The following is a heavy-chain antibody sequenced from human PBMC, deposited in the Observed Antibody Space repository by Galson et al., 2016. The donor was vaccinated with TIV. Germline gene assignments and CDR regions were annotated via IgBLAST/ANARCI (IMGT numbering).Heavy chain of an antibody. Sequence: RLSCAASGFNFDVRWMSWLRQVPGKELEWVGRIRSGSEAGTTDYAATVKGRFTISRDDSKDTLYLQMNNLKIEDTAVYYCASFNTKDAFDSWGQGTLVIVSS. CDR2: IRSGSEAGTT. CDR3: ASFNTKDAFDS. CDR1: GFNFDVRW. D-gene: IGHD2/OR15-2a*01. V-gene: IGHV3-15*01. J-gene: IGHJ4*02.